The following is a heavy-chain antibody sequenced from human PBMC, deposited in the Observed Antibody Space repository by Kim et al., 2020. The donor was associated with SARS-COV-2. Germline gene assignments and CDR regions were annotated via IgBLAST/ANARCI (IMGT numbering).Heavy chain of an antibody. CDR3: ARRGDRYYYYGMDV. CDR1: GYTFTNYY. J-gene: IGHJ6*02. V-gene: IGHV1-46*01. Sequence: ASVKVSCKASGYTFTNYYMHWVRQAPGQGLEWMGIINPSAGSTSYAQKFQGRVTIIRDTSTSTVYMELISLRSEDTAVYYCARRGDRYYYYGMDVWGQGTTVTVS. CDR2: INPSAGST. D-gene: IGHD2-21*01.